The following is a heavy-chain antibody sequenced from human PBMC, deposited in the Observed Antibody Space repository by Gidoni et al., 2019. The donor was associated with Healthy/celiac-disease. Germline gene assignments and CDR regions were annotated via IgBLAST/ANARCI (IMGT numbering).Heavy chain of an antibody. CDR2: INHSGST. V-gene: IGHV4-34*01. D-gene: IGHD6-13*01. CDR3: AREGSRIGAAGTNYFDY. CDR1: GGSFIGYY. J-gene: IGHJ4*02. Sequence: QVQLQQWGAGLLTPSETLSLTCAVYGGSFIGYYWSWIRQPPGKGLEWIGEINHSGSTNYNPSLKSRVTISVDTSKNQFSLKLSSVTAADTAVYYCAREGSRIGAAGTNYFDYWGQGTLVTVSS.